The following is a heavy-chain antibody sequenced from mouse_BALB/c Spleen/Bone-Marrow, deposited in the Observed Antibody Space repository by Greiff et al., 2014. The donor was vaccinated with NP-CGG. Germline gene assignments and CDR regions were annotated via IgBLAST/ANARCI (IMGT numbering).Heavy chain of an antibody. CDR3: ARNPYGNYAMGY. CDR2: IWSDGNT. Sequence: VMLVESGPGLVAPSQSLSITCTVSGFSLTSYGVHWVRQPPGKGLEWLVVIWSDGNTTYNSAIKSRLSISKDNSKSQVFLKMNSLQTDDTAMYYCARNPYGNYAMGYWGQGTSVTVSS. CDR1: GFSLTSYG. D-gene: IGHD2-10*02. J-gene: IGHJ4*01. V-gene: IGHV2-6*02.